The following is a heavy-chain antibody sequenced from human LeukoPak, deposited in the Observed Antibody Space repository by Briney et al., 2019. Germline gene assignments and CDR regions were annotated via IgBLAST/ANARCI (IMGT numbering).Heavy chain of an antibody. V-gene: IGHV3-33*01. Sequence: PGRSLRLSCAASGFIFSDCGMHWVRQAPGKGLEWVAVIWNDGSNTYYGDSVKGLFTISRDNSKNTVYLQMNSLRAEDTAVYYCARDNAGLVKHLDAFDLWGQGTMVTVAS. CDR2: IWNDGSNT. J-gene: IGHJ3*01. D-gene: IGHD1-26*01. CDR1: GFIFSDCG. CDR3: ARDNAGLVKHLDAFDL.